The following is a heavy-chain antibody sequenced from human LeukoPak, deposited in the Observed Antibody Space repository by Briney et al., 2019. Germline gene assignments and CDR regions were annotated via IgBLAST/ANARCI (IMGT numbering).Heavy chain of an antibody. CDR3: ARVRGGYSYIDGMDV. Sequence: SGPALVKPTQTLTLTCTFSGFSLSTSGMRVNWIRQPPGKALEWLARIDWDDDKFYSTSLKTRLTISKDTSKNQVVLTMTNMDPVDTATYYCARVRGGYSYIDGMDVWGKGATVTVSS. V-gene: IGHV2-70*04. CDR1: GFSLSTSGMR. CDR2: IDWDDDK. J-gene: IGHJ6*04. D-gene: IGHD5-18*01.